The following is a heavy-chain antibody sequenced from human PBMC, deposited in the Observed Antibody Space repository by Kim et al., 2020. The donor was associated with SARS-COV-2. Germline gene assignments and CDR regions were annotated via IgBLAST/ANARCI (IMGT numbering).Heavy chain of an antibody. V-gene: IGHV3-7*03. Sequence: SYVGSVKGRFTISRENAKNSLGLQMNSLRAEDTAVYYCARPGSGLKYFDFWGQGTLVTVSS. J-gene: IGHJ4*02. CDR3: ARPGSGLKYFDF. D-gene: IGHD1-26*01.